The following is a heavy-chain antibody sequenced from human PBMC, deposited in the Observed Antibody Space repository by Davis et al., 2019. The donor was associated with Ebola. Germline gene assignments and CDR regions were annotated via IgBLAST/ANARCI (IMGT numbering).Heavy chain of an antibody. V-gene: IGHV3-9*01. CDR3: AKDSSTNYYYYYGMDV. CDR1: GSTLADYA. CDR2: TSWNSGSI. Sequence: SLTLSCAASGSTLADYAMHWVRHAPGKGLEGVPGTSWNSGSIGYADSVKGRFTISIDNAKNSLYLQMNSLRAEDTALYYCAKDSSTNYYYYYGMDVWGQGTTVTVSS. D-gene: IGHD6-13*01. J-gene: IGHJ6*02.